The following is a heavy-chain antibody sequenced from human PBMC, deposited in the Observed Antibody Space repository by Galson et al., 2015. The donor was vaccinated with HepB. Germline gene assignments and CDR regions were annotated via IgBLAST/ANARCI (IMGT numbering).Heavy chain of an antibody. CDR3: ARDTSLITESYFDY. V-gene: IGHV3-33*08. CDR2: IWYDGSNK. CDR1: GFTFSSYG. D-gene: IGHD3-22*01. J-gene: IGHJ4*02. Sequence: SLRLSCAASGFTFSSYGMHWVRQAPGKGLEWVAVIWYDGSNKYYADSVKGRFTISRDNSKNTLYLQMNSLRAEDTAVYYCARDTSLITESYFDYWGQGTLVTVSS.